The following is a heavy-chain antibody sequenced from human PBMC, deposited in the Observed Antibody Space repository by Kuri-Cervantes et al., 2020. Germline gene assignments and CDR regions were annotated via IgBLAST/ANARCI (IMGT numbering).Heavy chain of an antibody. V-gene: IGHV4-38-2*02. D-gene: IGHD3-3*01. J-gene: IGHJ3*02. Sequence: GSLRLSCTVSGYSISSGYYWGWIRQPPGKGLEWIGSIYHSGSTYYNPSLKSRVTISVDTSKNQFSLKLGSVTAADTAVYYCARFSDAFDIWGQGTMVTVSS. CDR1: GYSISSGYY. CDR3: ARFSDAFDI. CDR2: IYHSGST.